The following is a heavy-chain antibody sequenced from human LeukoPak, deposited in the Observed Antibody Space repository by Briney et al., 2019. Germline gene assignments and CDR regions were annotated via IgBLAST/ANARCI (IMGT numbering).Heavy chain of an antibody. CDR3: ARDSWQPDNYFDH. D-gene: IGHD6-13*01. J-gene: IGHJ4*02. V-gene: IGHV1-2*06. Sequence: ASVKVSCKASGYTFTGYYMHWVRQAPGQALEWMGRINPNSGGTKYAQKFQGRVTMTRDTSISTAYMELSRLRSDDTAVYYCARDSWQPDNYFDHWGQGTLVTVSS. CDR1: GYTFTGYY. CDR2: INPNSGGT.